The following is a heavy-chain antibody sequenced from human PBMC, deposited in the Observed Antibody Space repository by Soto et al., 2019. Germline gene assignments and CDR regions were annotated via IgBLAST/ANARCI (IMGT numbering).Heavy chain of an antibody. J-gene: IGHJ3*02. CDR3: AKVLGFLIDTGSAFDI. D-gene: IGHD3-3*01. CDR1: GFTFNSYV. CDR2: ISRSGRGSA. V-gene: IGHV3-23*01. Sequence: GGSLRLSCAASGFTFNSYVMTWVRQAPGEGLEWVSSISRSGRGSAYYADSVKGRFTISRDNSKNTLYLQMNSLRAEDTAVYYCAKVLGFLIDTGSAFDIWGQGTMVTVSS.